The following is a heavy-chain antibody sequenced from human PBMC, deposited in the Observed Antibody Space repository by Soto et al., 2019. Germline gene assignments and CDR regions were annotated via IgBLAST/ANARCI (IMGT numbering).Heavy chain of an antibody. D-gene: IGHD3-10*02. Sequence: QVHLVQSGAEVKKPGASVKVSCKTSGYTFISYGITWVRQAPGQGLEWIGWISAHTGNTNYTHKFQGRLTMTTDTSTSTAYMELRSLRSDDTAVYYCARDLFDWGQGTLVTVSS. CDR1: GYTFISYG. J-gene: IGHJ4*02. CDR3: ARDLFD. V-gene: IGHV1-18*01. CDR2: ISAHTGNT.